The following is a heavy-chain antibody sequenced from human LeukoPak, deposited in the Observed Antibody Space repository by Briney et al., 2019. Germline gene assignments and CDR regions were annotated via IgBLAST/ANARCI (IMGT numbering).Heavy chain of an antibody. CDR2: INPSGGST. D-gene: IGHD3-3*01. J-gene: IGHJ6*02. Sequence: GASVKVSCKASGYTFTSYYMHWVRQAPGQGLEWMGIINPSGGSTSYAQKFQGRVTMTRDTSTSTVYMELSSLRSDDTAVYYCARDFSLRFLEWTTNKYGMDVWGQGTTVTVSS. CDR1: GYTFTSYY. CDR3: ARDFSLRFLEWTTNKYGMDV. V-gene: IGHV1-46*01.